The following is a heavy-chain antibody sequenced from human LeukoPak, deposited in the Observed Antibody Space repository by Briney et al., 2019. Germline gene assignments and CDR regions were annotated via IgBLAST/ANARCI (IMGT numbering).Heavy chain of an antibody. CDR3: ARRQVVGGNYYGIDV. D-gene: IGHD2-15*01. Sequence: PGGSLRLSCAASGFTFSDYYMSWIRQAPGKGLEWVSYISSSSSYTNYAECVKGRFTISRDNAKNSLYLQMNSLRAEDTAVYYCARRQVVGGNYYGIDVWGQGTTVTVSS. CDR2: ISSSSSYT. J-gene: IGHJ6*02. CDR1: GFTFSDYY. V-gene: IGHV3-11*03.